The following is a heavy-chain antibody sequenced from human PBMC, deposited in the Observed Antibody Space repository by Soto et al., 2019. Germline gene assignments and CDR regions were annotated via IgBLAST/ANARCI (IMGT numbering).Heavy chain of an antibody. Sequence: HPGGSLRLSCAASGFTFSNYAMSWVRQAPGKGLEWVSVIYSGGSTYYADSVKGRFTISRDNSKNTLYLQMNSLRAEDTAVYYCARGMVRELSRFYSAFDIWGQGTMVTVSS. D-gene: IGHD3-10*01. J-gene: IGHJ3*02. CDR3: ARGMVRELSRFYSAFDI. CDR2: IYSGGST. V-gene: IGHV3-66*01. CDR1: GFTFSNYA.